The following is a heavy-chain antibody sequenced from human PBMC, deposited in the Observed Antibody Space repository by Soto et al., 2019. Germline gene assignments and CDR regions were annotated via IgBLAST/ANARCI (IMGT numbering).Heavy chain of an antibody. V-gene: IGHV3-74*01. J-gene: IGHJ4*02. Sequence: EVQLVESGGGLVQPGGSLRLSCAASGFTFSSYWMHWVRQAPGKGLVWVSRINSDGSTTSYADSVKGRFTISRDNAKNPLYLQMNSLRAEDTAVYYCARVAQAMYNFDNWGQGTLVTVSS. CDR2: INSDGSTT. D-gene: IGHD1-1*01. CDR1: GFTFSSYW. CDR3: ARVAQAMYNFDN.